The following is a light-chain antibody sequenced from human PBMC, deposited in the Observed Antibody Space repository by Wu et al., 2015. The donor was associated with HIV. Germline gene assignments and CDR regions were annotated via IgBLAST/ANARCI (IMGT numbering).Light chain of an antibody. Sequence: EIVLTQSPDTLSLSPGERATLSCRASQSVSSTYLAWYQQKPGHPPRLLIYAASRRATGIPDRFSGSGSGTEFTLTISSMQSEDFAVYYCQQYNNWPRTFGQGTKLEIK. V-gene: IGKV3D-15*01. CDR2: AAS. CDR1: QSVSSTY. J-gene: IGKJ2*01. CDR3: QQYNNWPRT.